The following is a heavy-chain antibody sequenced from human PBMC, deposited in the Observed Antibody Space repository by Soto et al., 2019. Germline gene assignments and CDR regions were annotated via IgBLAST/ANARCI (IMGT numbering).Heavy chain of an antibody. CDR1: GFTVSSNY. V-gene: IGHV3-66*01. Sequence: GGSLRLSCAASGFTVSSNYMSWVRQAPGKGLEWVSVIYSGGSTYYADSVKGRFTISRDNSNNTLYLQMNSLRAEDTAVYYCAKNPGYYYDSTGYHFDYWGQGTLVTVSS. J-gene: IGHJ4*02. CDR2: IYSGGST. CDR3: AKNPGYYYDSTGYHFDY. D-gene: IGHD3-22*01.